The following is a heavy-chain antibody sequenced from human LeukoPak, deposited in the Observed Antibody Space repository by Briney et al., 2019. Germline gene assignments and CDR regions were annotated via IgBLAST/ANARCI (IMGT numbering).Heavy chain of an antibody. D-gene: IGHD3-22*01. CDR2: IYSGGST. CDR1: EFTVSSNY. CDR3: ARGVADTKWYFDL. V-gene: IGHV3-53*01. Sequence: GGSLRPSCAASEFTVSSNYMTWVRQAPGKGLEWVSVIYSGGSTYYADSVKGRFTISRDNTKNTLYLQMNSLRAEDTAVYYCARGVADTKWYFDLWGRGTLVTVSS. J-gene: IGHJ2*01.